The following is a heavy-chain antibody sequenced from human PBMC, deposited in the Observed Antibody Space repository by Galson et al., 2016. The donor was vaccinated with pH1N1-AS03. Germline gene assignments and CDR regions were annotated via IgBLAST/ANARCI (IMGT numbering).Heavy chain of an antibody. V-gene: IGHV1-69*06. CDR2: IIAMFGKA. D-gene: IGHD3-3*01. Sequence: SVKVSCKASGGTFSSYAISWVRQAPGQGLEWMGGIIAMFGKASYAQKVQGRVTITADKSTSTAYMEMSSLRSEDTAVYYCARDSNYDFWSGHDAFDIWGQGTMVTVSS. J-gene: IGHJ3*02. CDR1: GGTFSSYA. CDR3: ARDSNYDFWSGHDAFDI.